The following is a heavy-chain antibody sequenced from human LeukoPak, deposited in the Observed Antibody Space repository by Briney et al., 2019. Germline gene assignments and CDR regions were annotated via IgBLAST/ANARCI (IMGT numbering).Heavy chain of an antibody. V-gene: IGHV4-39*01. Sequence: PSETLSLTCTVSGGSISSSSYYWGWIRQPPGKGLEWIGSIYYSGSTYYNPSLKSRVTISVDTSKNQFSLKLSSVTAADTAVYYCASRGRSRGRNYDILTGYCDYWGQGTLVTVSS. CDR3: ASRGRSRGRNYDILTGYCDY. CDR2: IYYSGST. J-gene: IGHJ4*02. D-gene: IGHD3-9*01. CDR1: GGSISSSSYY.